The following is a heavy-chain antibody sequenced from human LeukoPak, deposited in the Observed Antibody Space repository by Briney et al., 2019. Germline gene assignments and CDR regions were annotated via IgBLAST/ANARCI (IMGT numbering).Heavy chain of an antibody. J-gene: IGHJ3*02. D-gene: IGHD3-10*01. CDR3: ARESGDDAFDI. V-gene: IGHV4-34*01. CDR2: INHSGST. Sequence: PSETLSLTCAVYGGSFSGYYWSWIRQPPGKGLEWIGEINHSGSTNYNPSLKSRVTISVDTSKNQFSLKLSSVTAADTAVYYCARESGDDAFDIWGQGTMVTVSS. CDR1: GGSFSGYY.